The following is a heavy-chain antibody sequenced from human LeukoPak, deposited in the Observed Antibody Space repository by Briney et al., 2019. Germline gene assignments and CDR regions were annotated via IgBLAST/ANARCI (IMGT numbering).Heavy chain of an antibody. J-gene: IGHJ6*03. D-gene: IGHD2-21*02. CDR3: ARDLKAILPPYYMDV. Sequence: GGSLRLSCAASGFTFSSYAMHWVRQAPGKGLEWVAVISYDGSNKYYADSVKGRFTISRDNSKNTLYLQMNSLRAEDTAVYYCARDLKAILPPYYMDVWGKGTTVTVSS. CDR2: ISYDGSNK. CDR1: GFTFSSYA. V-gene: IGHV3-30*04.